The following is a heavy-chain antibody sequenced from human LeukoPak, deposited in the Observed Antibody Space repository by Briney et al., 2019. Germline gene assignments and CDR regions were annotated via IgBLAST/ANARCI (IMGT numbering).Heavy chain of an antibody. CDR3: ARDGGRWLQSGSISAFDI. Sequence: GASVKVSCKASGGTFISYAISWVRQAPGQGLEWMGGIIPIFGTANYAQKFQGRVTITTDESTSTAYMALCSLRCEDTAVYYCARDGGRWLQSGSISAFDIWGHGTMVTVSS. CDR2: IIPIFGTA. D-gene: IGHD5-24*01. CDR1: GGTFISYA. J-gene: IGHJ3*02. V-gene: IGHV1-69*05.